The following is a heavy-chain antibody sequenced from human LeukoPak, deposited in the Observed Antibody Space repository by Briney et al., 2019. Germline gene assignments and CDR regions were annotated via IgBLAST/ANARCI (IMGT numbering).Heavy chain of an antibody. CDR1: GGSFSGYY. J-gene: IGHJ4*02. Sequence: SETLSLTCAVYGGSFSGYYWSWIRQPPGKGLEWIGEINHSGSTNYNPSLKSRVTISVDTSKNQFSLKLTSVTAADTAMYYCARDKHDLNYLYDYWGQGTLVTVSS. CDR2: INHSGST. V-gene: IGHV4-34*01. D-gene: IGHD2/OR15-2a*01. CDR3: ARDKHDLNYLYDY.